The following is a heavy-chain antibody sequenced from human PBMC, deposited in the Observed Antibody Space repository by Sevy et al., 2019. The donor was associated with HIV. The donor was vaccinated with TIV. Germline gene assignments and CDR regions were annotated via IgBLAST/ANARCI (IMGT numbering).Heavy chain of an antibody. CDR3: ARDKGQGWFDP. J-gene: IGHJ5*02. V-gene: IGHV3-21*01. CDR1: GFTFSYYS. Sequence: GGSLRLSCAASGFTFSYYSLTWVRQAPGKGLEWVSSISSAGSFIYYADSVKGRFTISRDNAKNSLSLQMNSLRAGDTAMYYCARDKGQGWFDPWGQGTLVTVSS. CDR2: ISSAGSFI.